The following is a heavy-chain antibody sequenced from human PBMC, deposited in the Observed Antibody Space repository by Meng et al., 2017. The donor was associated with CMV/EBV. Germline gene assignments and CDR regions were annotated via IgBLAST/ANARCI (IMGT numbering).Heavy chain of an antibody. CDR3: ARDLTLPQFFYGMDV. D-gene: IGHD1-26*01. Sequence: ASVKVSCKASGYTFTTYDINWVRRATGQGLEWMGRMSPNSGNTAYAQKFQGRVTITRKTSISTAYMELSSLRSEDTAVYYCARDLTLPQFFYGMDVWGQGTTVTVSS. CDR2: MSPNSGNT. CDR1: GYTFTTYD. V-gene: IGHV1-8*03. J-gene: IGHJ6*02.